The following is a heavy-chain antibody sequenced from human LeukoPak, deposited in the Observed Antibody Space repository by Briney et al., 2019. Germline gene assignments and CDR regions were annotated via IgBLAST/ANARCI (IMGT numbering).Heavy chain of an antibody. CDR2: INPNSGGT. J-gene: IGHJ4*02. D-gene: IGHD1-26*01. V-gene: IGHV1-2*02. Sequence: ASVKVSCKASGCTFTGYYMHWVRQAPGQGLEWMGWINPNSGGTNYAQKFQGRVTMTRDTSISTVYMELSSLRSDDTAVYYCARGRDRGASTPFDYWGQGTLVTVSS. CDR1: GCTFTGYY. CDR3: ARGRDRGASTPFDY.